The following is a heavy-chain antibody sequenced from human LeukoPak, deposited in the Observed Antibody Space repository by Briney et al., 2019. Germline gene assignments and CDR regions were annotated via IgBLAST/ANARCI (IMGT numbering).Heavy chain of an antibody. D-gene: IGHD2-2*01. CDR1: GYTHTGYY. CDR2: INPNSGGT. V-gene: IGHV1-2*02. Sequence: ASVKVSCKSSGYTHTGYYMHWVRQARAQGREWVGGINPNSGGTDYAQKFQGRVTMTRDTSISTAYMELSRLRSDDTAVYYCAREGVGVPAAWGAFDIWGQGTMVTVSS. J-gene: IGHJ3*02. CDR3: AREGVGVPAAWGAFDI.